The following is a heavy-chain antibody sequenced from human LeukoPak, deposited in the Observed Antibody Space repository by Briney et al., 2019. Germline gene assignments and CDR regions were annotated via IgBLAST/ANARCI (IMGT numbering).Heavy chain of an antibody. D-gene: IGHD1-14*01. Sequence: GGSLRLSCAASGVTAITNDMTWGRHAPEKGVEWVSVLYSDGNTKYADSVQGRFTISRDNSKNTLYLEMNSLSSDDTAVYYCARGVEPLAANTLAYWGQGTLVTVSS. CDR3: ARGVEPLAANTLAY. CDR2: LYSDGNT. V-gene: IGHV3-53*01. CDR1: GVTAITND. J-gene: IGHJ4*02.